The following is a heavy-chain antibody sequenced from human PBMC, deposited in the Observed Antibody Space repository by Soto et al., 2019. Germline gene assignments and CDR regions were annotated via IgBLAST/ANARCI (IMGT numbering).Heavy chain of an antibody. Sequence: QVQLLESGGGVVQPGRSLRLACAASGFTFRAYGMHWVRQAPGKGLEWVASIAHNGGNEYYGDSVKGRFTVSRDNSKATVDLQINSLTPEDTAVYYCAKDWSFGDYVASYFAHGGQGTLVTVS. CDR1: GFTFRAYG. J-gene: IGHJ4*02. D-gene: IGHD4-17*01. V-gene: IGHV3-30*18. CDR3: AKDWSFGDYVASYFAH. CDR2: IAHNGGNE.